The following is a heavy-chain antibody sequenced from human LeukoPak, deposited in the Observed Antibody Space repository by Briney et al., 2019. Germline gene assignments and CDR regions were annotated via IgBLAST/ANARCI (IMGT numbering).Heavy chain of an antibody. J-gene: IGHJ3*02. V-gene: IGHV1-18*01. CDR3: ARPHAPLRVGGTHAFDI. D-gene: IGHD1-26*01. Sequence: PSASVKVSCKASGYTFTSYGISWVRQAPGQGLEWMGWISAYNGNTNYAQKLQGRLTMTTDTSTSTAYMELRSLRSDDTAVYFCARPHAPLRVGGTHAFDIWGQGTMVTVSS. CDR1: GYTFTSYG. CDR2: ISAYNGNT.